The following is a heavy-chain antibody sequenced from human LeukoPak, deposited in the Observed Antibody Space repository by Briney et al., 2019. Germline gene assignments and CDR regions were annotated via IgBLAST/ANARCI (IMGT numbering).Heavy chain of an antibody. Sequence: GGSLRLSCAASGFTVSSYSMNWVRQAPGKGLEWVSSISSSSSYIYYADSVKGRFTISRDNAKSSLYLQMNSLRAEDTAVYYCARVTPSAAAGTDYWGQGTLVTVSS. V-gene: IGHV3-21*01. CDR1: GFTVSSYS. CDR2: ISSSSSYI. D-gene: IGHD6-13*01. J-gene: IGHJ4*02. CDR3: ARVTPSAAAGTDY.